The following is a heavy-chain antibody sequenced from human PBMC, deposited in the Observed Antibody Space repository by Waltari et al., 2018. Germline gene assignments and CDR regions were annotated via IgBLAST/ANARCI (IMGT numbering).Heavy chain of an antibody. D-gene: IGHD2-21*01. Sequence: QVQLMESGGGVVQPGRSLRLSCAASGFIFTGYTMHWVRQAPGKGLELEWVAAVSYDGSNKYYADSVKGRFIISRDNYKNTVYLEMNSLRVEDTAVYFCARESIPYYFDSWGQGTTVTVSS. CDR1: GFIFTGYT. CDR3: ARESIPYYFDS. V-gene: IGHV3-30-3*01. CDR2: VSYDGSNK. J-gene: IGHJ4*03.